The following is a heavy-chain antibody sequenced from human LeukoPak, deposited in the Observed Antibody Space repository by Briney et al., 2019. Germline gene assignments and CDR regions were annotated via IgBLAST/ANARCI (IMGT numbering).Heavy chain of an antibody. V-gene: IGHV3-23*01. J-gene: IGHJ4*02. Sequence: GGSLRLSCAASQFTFNNNAMSWVRQAPGKGLEWVSGLSGDSSSIYYAASVKGRFTISRDNSKNMLYLQMNSLRAEDTAVYYCTRFRGSGSSTLYSSDYWGQGSLVTVAP. CDR1: QFTFNNNA. CDR3: TRFRGSGSSTLYSSDY. D-gene: IGHD3-10*01. CDR2: LSGDSSSI.